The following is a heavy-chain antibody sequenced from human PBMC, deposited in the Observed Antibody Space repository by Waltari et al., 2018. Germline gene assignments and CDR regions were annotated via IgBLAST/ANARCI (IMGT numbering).Heavy chain of an antibody. V-gene: IGHV3-30*18. D-gene: IGHD6-19*01. CDR2: IWYDGSNK. CDR1: GFTFSSYG. CDR3: AKDTVQWLVLSAFDI. J-gene: IGHJ3*02. Sequence: QVQLVESGGGVVQPGRSLRLSCAAPGFTFSSYGMHWVRQARGKGLEWVAVIWYDGSNKYYADSVKGRFTISRDNSKNTLYLQMNSLRAEDTAMYYCAKDTVQWLVLSAFDIWGQGTMVTVSS.